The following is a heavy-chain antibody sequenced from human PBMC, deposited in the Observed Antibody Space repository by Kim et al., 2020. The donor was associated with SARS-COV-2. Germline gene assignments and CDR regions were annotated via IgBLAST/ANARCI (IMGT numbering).Heavy chain of an antibody. CDR3: ASAEWLEVYYYYYYGMDV. J-gene: IGHJ6*02. Sequence: SVKVSCKASGGTFSSYAISWVRQAPGQGLEWMGGIIPIFGTANYAQKFQGRVTITADESTSTAYMELSSLRSEDTAVYYCASAEWLEVYYYYYYGMDVWGQGTTVTVSS. CDR1: GGTFSSYA. V-gene: IGHV1-69*13. CDR2: IIPIFGTA. D-gene: IGHD3-3*01.